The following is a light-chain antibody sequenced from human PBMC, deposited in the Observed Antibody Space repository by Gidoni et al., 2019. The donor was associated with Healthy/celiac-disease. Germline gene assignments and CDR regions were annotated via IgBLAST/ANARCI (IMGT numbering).Light chain of an antibody. J-gene: IGKJ2*01. CDR2: DAS. Sequence: DIQMTPSPSTLSASVGDRVTITCRASQSISSWVDWYQQKPGKAPKLLIYDASSLESGAPSRFSGSGSGTEFTLTISSLQPDDFATYYGQQYNSYHTFGQGTKLEIK. CDR1: QSISSW. CDR3: QQYNSYHT. V-gene: IGKV1-5*01.